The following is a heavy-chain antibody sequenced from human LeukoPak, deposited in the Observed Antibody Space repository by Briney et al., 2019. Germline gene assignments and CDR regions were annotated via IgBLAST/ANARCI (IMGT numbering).Heavy chain of an antibody. J-gene: IGHJ4*02. D-gene: IGHD6-13*01. CDR3: ARDLSASWYSLAY. Sequence: GGSLRLSCVASALSIDDYVMSWVRQAPGKGLEWISGIDWSGGAISYSDSVKGRFTISRDNTKNSLYLQMTSLRVDDTAVYYCARDLSASWYSLAYWGQGTLVTVSS. CDR2: IDWSGGAI. V-gene: IGHV3-20*04. CDR1: ALSIDDYV.